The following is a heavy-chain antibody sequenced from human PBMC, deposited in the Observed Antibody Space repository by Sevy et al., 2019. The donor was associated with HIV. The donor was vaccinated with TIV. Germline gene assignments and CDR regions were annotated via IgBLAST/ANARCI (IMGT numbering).Heavy chain of an antibody. D-gene: IGHD3-10*01. J-gene: IGHJ6*02. Sequence: GGSLRLSCAASGFTFDDYTMHWVRQAPGKGLEWVSLISWDGGSTYYADSVKDRFTISRDNSKNSLYLQMNSLRTEDTALYYCAKDMVPSLLLWFGERLGMDVWGQRTTVTVSS. CDR2: ISWDGGST. V-gene: IGHV3-43*01. CDR3: AKDMVPSLLLWFGERLGMDV. CDR1: GFTFDDYT.